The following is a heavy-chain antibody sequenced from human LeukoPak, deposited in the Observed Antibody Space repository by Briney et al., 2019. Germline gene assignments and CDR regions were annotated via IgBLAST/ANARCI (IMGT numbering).Heavy chain of an antibody. V-gene: IGHV1-18*01. CDR2: ISAYNGNA. CDR1: GYTFTSYS. D-gene: IGHD2-15*01. Sequence: ASVKVSCKASGYTFTSYSISWVRQAPGQGLEWMGWISAYNGNAIYAQKVKGRVTMTTDTSTSTAYMELRSLKSDDTAVYYCARASYCSDGSCYSDYWGQGTLVTVSS. J-gene: IGHJ4*02. CDR3: ARASYCSDGSCYSDY.